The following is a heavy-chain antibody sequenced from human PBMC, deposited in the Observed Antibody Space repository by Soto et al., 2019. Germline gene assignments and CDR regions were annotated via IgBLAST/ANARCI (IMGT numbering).Heavy chain of an antibody. Sequence: SETLSLTCTVSGGSISSYYWSWIRQPPGKGLEWIGYIYYSGSTNYNPSLKSRVTISVDTSKNQFSLKLGSVTAADTAVYYCALAAAGTGLFDYWGQGTLVTVSS. V-gene: IGHV4-59*01. CDR3: ALAAAGTGLFDY. J-gene: IGHJ4*02. D-gene: IGHD6-13*01. CDR2: IYYSGST. CDR1: GGSISSYY.